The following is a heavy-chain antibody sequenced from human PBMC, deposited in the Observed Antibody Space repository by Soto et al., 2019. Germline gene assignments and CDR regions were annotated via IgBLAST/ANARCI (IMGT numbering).Heavy chain of an antibody. V-gene: IGHV1-69*02. CDR1: GGTFSSYT. D-gene: IGHD3-10*01. CDR2: IIPILGIA. CDR3: AMVRGVITSYYYYGMDV. J-gene: IGHJ6*02. Sequence: SVKVSCKASGGTFSSYTISWVRQAPGQGLEWMGRIIPILGIANYAQKFQGRVTITADKSTSTAYMELSSLRSEDTAVYYCAMVRGVITSYYYYGMDVWGQGTTVTVSS.